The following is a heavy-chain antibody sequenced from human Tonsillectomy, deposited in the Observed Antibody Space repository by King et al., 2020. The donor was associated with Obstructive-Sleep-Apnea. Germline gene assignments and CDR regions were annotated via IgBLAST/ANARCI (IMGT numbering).Heavy chain of an antibody. V-gene: IGHV3-9*01. CDR1: GFTFDDYA. J-gene: IGHJ4*02. CDR2: SSWDSGNI. D-gene: IGHD4-17*01. CDR3: TKGDYGDPTRGYFDC. Sequence: QLVQSGGGLVQPGRSLRLSCAASGFTFDDYAMHWVRQVPGKGLEWVSSSSWDSGNIGYADSVKGRFTISRDNAKNSLYLQMNSLRTDDTAFYYCTKGDYGDPTRGYFDCWGQGTLVTVSS.